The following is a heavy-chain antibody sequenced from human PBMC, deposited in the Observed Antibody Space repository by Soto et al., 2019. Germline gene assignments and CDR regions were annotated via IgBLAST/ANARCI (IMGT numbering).Heavy chain of an antibody. Sequence: SETLSLTCTVSGGSISSGGYYWSWIRQHPGKGLEWIGYIYYSGSTYYNPSLKSRVTISVDTSKNQFSLKLSSVTAAGTAVYYCARGNWNYVYYFDYWGQGTLVTVSS. D-gene: IGHD1-7*01. CDR2: IYYSGST. J-gene: IGHJ4*02. CDR3: ARGNWNYVYYFDY. V-gene: IGHV4-31*03. CDR1: GGSISSGGYY.